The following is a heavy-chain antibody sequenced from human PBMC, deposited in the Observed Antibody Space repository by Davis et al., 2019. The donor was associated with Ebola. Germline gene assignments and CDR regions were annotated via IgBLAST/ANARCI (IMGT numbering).Heavy chain of an antibody. CDR1: GFTFSSYS. CDR3: ARVERWLQSLDY. J-gene: IGHJ4*02. Sequence: PGGSLRLSCAASGFTFSSYSINWVRQAPGKGLEWVSSITSSSSYIYYTDSVKGRFTISRDNAKNSLYLQMNTLRAEDTAVYYCARVERWLQSLDYWGQGTLVTVSS. V-gene: IGHV3-21*01. D-gene: IGHD5-24*01. CDR2: ITSSSSYI.